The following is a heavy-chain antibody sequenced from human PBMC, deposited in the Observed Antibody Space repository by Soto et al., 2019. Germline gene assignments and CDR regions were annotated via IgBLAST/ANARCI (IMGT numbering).Heavy chain of an antibody. CDR1: GGSISSYY. CDR3: ARSPSGYYASGSDD. Sequence: QVQLQESGPGLVKPSETLSLTCTVSGGSISSYYWSWIRQPPGKGLEWIGYIYYSGSTNYNPSLKSRVTISVDTSSNQFFLKPSSVTAADTAVYYCARSPSGYYASGSDDWGQGTLVTVSS. J-gene: IGHJ4*02. V-gene: IGHV4-59*01. D-gene: IGHD3-10*01. CDR2: IYYSGST.